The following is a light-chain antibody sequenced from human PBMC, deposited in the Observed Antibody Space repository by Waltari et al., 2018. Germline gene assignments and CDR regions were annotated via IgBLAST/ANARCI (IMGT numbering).Light chain of an antibody. V-gene: IGKV3-20*01. Sequence: EIVLTQSPGTLSLSPGERATLSCKASQSVTRALAWYPQKTGQAPRLRIYGIFDRAAGTPDRCSGRGSGTDFSLTISRLEPEDFAVYYCQHYLRLPVTFGQGTRVEVK. CDR3: QHYLRLPVT. CDR1: QSVTRA. CDR2: GIF. J-gene: IGKJ1*01.